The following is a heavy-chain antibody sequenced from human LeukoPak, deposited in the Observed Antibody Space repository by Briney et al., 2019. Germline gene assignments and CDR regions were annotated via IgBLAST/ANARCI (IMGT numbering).Heavy chain of an antibody. CDR2: ISYDGSNK. CDR3: AKDKIAAAGPYYFDY. V-gene: IGHV3-30-3*01. D-gene: IGHD6-13*01. J-gene: IGHJ4*02. Sequence: GGSLRLSCAASGFTFSSYAMHWVRQAPGKGLEWVAVISYDGSNKYYADSVKGRFTISRDNSKNTLYLQMNSLRAEDTAVYYCAKDKIAAAGPYYFDYWGQGTLVTVSS. CDR1: GFTFSSYA.